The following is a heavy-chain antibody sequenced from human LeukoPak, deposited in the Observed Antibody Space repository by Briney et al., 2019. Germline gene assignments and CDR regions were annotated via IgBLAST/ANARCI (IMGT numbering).Heavy chain of an antibody. D-gene: IGHD2-8*02. Sequence: ASVKVSCKASGYVFASYGISWVRQAPGQGLEWLGWISAYNGDTKYAQHLQGRVTLTTDTSTGTAYMELRSLTADDTALYYCARDTALTITPGGPDYWGRGTLITVSS. CDR2: ISAYNGDT. CDR1: GYVFASYG. V-gene: IGHV1-18*01. CDR3: ARDTALTITPGGPDY. J-gene: IGHJ4*02.